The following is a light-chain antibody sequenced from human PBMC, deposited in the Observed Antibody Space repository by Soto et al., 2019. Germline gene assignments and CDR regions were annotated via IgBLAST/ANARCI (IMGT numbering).Light chain of an antibody. V-gene: IGKV1-39*01. CDR2: TAS. CDR3: QQTYTTPTWT. Sequence: DIQMTQSPSSLSASIGDRVTITCRASQTISTYLNWYQQKPGKAPKLLIYTASTLQSGVPSRFTGSGSGTDFTLTIRSLQPEDFATYYCQQTYTTPTWTFGQGTKVEFK. J-gene: IGKJ1*01. CDR1: QTISTY.